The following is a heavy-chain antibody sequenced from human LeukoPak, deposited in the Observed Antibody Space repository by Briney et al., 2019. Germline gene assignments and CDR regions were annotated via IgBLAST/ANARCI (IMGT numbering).Heavy chain of an antibody. Sequence: SQTLSLTCTVSGGSVSSGDYYWNWIRQPPGKGLEWIGYIYYSGSTYYNPSLKSRVTISVDTSKNQFSLKLSSVTAADTAVYYCARHLVRLALDYWGQGTLVTVSS. V-gene: IGHV4-30-4*08. D-gene: IGHD4-17*01. CDR1: GGSVSSGDYY. CDR2: IYYSGST. CDR3: ARHLVRLALDY. J-gene: IGHJ4*02.